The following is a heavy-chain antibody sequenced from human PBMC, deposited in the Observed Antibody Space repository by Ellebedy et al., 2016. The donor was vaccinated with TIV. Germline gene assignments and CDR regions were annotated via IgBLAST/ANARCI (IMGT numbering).Heavy chain of an antibody. CDR1: GFTFSDHA. D-gene: IGHD3-22*01. CDR3: VKLDSSGFYYGRLDY. V-gene: IGHV3-23*01. CDR2: ITAGGGSI. Sequence: GGSLRLSCAASGFTFSDHAMTWVRQTPGKGLEWISGITAGGGSIHYVDSVKGRFTISRDNSKKTLYLQMNSLRAEDTVVYYCVKLDSSGFYYGRLDYWGQGTLVTVSS. J-gene: IGHJ4*02.